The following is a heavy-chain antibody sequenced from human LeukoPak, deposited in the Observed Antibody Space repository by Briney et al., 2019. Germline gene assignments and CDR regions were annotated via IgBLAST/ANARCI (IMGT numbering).Heavy chain of an antibody. CDR3: ARGQDLLKYYYDSSRPSVDAFDI. Sequence: GGSLRLSCAASGFTFDDYGMSWVRQAPRKGLEWVSGINWNGGSTGYADSVKGRFTISRDNAKNSLYLQMNSLRAEDTALYYCARGQDLLKYYYDSSRPSVDAFDIWGQGTMVTVSS. CDR1: GFTFDDYG. CDR2: INWNGGST. D-gene: IGHD3-22*01. J-gene: IGHJ3*02. V-gene: IGHV3-20*04.